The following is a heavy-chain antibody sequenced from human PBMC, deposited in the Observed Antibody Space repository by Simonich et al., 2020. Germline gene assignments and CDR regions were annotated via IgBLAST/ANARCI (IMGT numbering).Heavy chain of an antibody. CDR1: GYTFTSYG. V-gene: IGHV1-18*01. J-gene: IGHJ4*02. D-gene: IGHD2-15*01. Sequence: QVQLVQSGAEVKKPGASVKVSCKASGYTFTSYGISWVRQAPGQGLEWMGWISEYNGNTNYAQKLQGRVTMTTDTSTSTAYMELRSLRSDDTAVYYCARASRGTWWYYYFDYWGQGTLVTVSS. CDR2: ISEYNGNT. CDR3: ARASRGTWWYYYFDY.